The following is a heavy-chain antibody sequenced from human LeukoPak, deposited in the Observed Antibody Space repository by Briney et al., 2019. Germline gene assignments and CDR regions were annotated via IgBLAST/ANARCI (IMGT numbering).Heavy chain of an antibody. Sequence: SVKVSCKASGGTFSSYAISWVRQAPGQGLEWMGGIIPIFGTANYAQKFQGRVTITADESTSTAYMELSSLRSEDTAVYYCARGPHNYVWGSLDYWGQGTLVTVSS. V-gene: IGHV1-69*13. D-gene: IGHD3-16*01. CDR3: ARGPHNYVWGSLDY. CDR1: GGTFSSYA. CDR2: IIPIFGTA. J-gene: IGHJ4*02.